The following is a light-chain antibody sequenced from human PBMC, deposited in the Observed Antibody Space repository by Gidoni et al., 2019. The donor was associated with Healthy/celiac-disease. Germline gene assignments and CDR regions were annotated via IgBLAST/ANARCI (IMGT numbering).Light chain of an antibody. CDR3: SSYTSSSTLVV. J-gene: IGLJ2*01. CDR2: DVS. CDR1: SSDVGGYNY. Sequence: QSALTQPASVSAPPGQSITISCTGTSSDVGGYNYVSWYQQHPGKAPKLMIYDVSNRPSGVSNRFSGSKSGNTASLTISGLQAEDEADYYCSSYTSSSTLVVFGGGTKLTVL. V-gene: IGLV2-14*01.